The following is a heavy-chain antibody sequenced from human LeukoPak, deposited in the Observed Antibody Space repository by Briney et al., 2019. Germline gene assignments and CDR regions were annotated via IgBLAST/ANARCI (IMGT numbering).Heavy chain of an antibody. D-gene: IGHD3-10*01. V-gene: IGHV4-39*01. CDR2: IYYSGST. J-gene: IGHJ5*02. Sequence: SETLSLTCTVSGGSISSSSYYWGWIRQPPGKGLEWIGSIYYSGSTYYNPSLKSRVTISVYTSKNQFSLKLSSVTAADTAVYYCARQITMVRGVTVTDWFDPWGQGTLVTVSS. CDR1: GGSISSSSYY. CDR3: ARQITMVRGVTVTDWFDP.